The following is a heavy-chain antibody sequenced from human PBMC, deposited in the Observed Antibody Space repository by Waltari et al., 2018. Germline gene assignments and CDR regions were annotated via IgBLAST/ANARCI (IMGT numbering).Heavy chain of an antibody. V-gene: IGHV4-30-2*01. CDR3: ARTYSNYELNWFDP. CDR1: GGSISSGGYS. Sequence: QLQLQESGSGLVKPSQTLSLTCAVSGGSISSGGYSWSWIRQPPGKGLEWIGYIYHSGSTYYNPSLKSRVTISVDRSKNQFSLKLSSVTAADTAVYYCARTYSNYELNWFDPWGQGTLVTVSS. J-gene: IGHJ5*02. D-gene: IGHD4-4*01. CDR2: IYHSGST.